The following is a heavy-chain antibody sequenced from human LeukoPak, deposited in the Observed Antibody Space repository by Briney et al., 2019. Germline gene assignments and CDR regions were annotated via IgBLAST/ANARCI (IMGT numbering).Heavy chain of an antibody. V-gene: IGHV4-59*11. CDR2: IYYSGST. D-gene: IGHD1-14*01. Sequence: SETLSLTCTVSGGSISSHYWRWIRQPPGKGLEWIGYIYYSGSTNYNPSLKSRVTISVDTSKNQFSLKLSSVTAADTAVYYCARSRTPYYYYYMDVWGKGTTVTVPS. J-gene: IGHJ6*03. CDR1: GGSISSHY. CDR3: ARSRTPYYYYYMDV.